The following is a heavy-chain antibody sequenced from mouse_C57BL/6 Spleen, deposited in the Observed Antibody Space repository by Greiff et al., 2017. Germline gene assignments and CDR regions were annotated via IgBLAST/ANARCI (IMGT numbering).Heavy chain of an antibody. Sequence: QVQLKESGPGLVQPSQSLSITCTVSGFSLTSYGVHWVRQSPGKGLEWLGVIWSGGSTDYNAAFISRLSISKDNSKSQVFFKMNSLQADDTAIYYCARNTLYSNYGGFAYWGQGTLVTVSA. D-gene: IGHD2-5*01. V-gene: IGHV2-2*01. CDR1: GFSLTSYG. J-gene: IGHJ3*01. CDR2: IWSGGST. CDR3: ARNTLYSNYGGFAY.